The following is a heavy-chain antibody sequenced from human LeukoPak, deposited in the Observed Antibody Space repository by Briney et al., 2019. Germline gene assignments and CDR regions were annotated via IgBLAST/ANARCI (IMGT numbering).Heavy chain of an antibody. Sequence: GGSLRLSCTVSGFTVSSNSMSWVRQAPGKGLEWVSFIYSDNTHYSDSVKGRFTISRDNSKNTLYLQMNSLRAEDTAVYYCAKGGGVSYYYMDVWGKGTTVTISS. CDR3: AKGGGVSYYYMDV. J-gene: IGHJ6*03. D-gene: IGHD3-10*01. CDR1: GFTVSSNS. V-gene: IGHV3-53*01. CDR2: IYSDNT.